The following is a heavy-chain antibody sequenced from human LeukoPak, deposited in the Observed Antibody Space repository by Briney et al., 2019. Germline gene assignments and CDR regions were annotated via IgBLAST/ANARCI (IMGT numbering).Heavy chain of an antibody. Sequence: GRSLSLSCAASGFTFTSYGMHWVRQAPGKGLEWVAFISFDEVNKYYADSVKGRFTISRDNSENTLFLQMNSLRAEDTAVYYCAKWGPYDSIGSDDYWGQGTLVTVSS. CDR1: GFTFTSYG. J-gene: IGHJ4*02. V-gene: IGHV3-30*18. D-gene: IGHD3-22*01. CDR3: AKWGPYDSIGSDDY. CDR2: ISFDEVNK.